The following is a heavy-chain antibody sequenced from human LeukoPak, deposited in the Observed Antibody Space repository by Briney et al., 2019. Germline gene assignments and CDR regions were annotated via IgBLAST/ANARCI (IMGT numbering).Heavy chain of an antibody. J-gene: IGHJ4*02. D-gene: IGHD1-26*01. CDR1: NGSISTYY. V-gene: IGHV4-59*08. CDR2: ISYGWAT. CDR3: ARHGGTLDYFDS. Sequence: PSETLSLTCSVSNGSISTYYWSWIRQSPGKGLEWIGYISYGWATTYNPSLKRRVTISVDSPKNHFSLRLTSLTAADTALYYCARHGGTLDYFDSWGPGSLVTVSS.